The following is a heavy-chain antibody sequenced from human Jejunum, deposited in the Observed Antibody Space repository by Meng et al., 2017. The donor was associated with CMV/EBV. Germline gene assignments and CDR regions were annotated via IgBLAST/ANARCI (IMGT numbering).Heavy chain of an antibody. J-gene: IGHJ4*02. V-gene: IGHV1-69*02. Sequence: SGGTVDIHTINVVRQAPGQGLEWMGGLIPILGMATYSKKFQGRVTITADKTTSTAYLELSSLRSEDRAVYYCARLAECSGGNCYLDYWGQGTLVTVSS. CDR3: ARLAECSGGNCYLDY. CDR1: GGTVDIHT. CDR2: LIPILGMA. D-gene: IGHD2-15*01.